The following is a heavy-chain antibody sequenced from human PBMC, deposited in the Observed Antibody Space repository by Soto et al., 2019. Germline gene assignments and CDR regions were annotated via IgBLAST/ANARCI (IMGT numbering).Heavy chain of an antibody. D-gene: IGHD6-19*01. CDR1: GFTFSSYG. Sequence: GGSLRLSCAASGFTFSSYGMHWVRQAPGKGLEWVAVIWYDGSNKYYADSVKGRFTISRDNSKNTLYLQMNSLRAEDTAVYYCATNIAVAGPFDYWGQGTLVTVSS. V-gene: IGHV3-33*01. CDR2: IWYDGSNK. J-gene: IGHJ4*02. CDR3: ATNIAVAGPFDY.